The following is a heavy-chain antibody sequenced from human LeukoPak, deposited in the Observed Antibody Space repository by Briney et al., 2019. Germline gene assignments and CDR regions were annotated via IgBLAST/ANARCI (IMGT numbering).Heavy chain of an antibody. CDR2: IYTSGST. J-gene: IGHJ4*02. CDR1: GGSMKSGSYY. Sequence: SETLSLTCTVYGGSMKSGSYYWRWIRQADGKGLEWIALIYTSGSTNYNPSLKSRVTISIDTSKNQFSLNLSSVTAADTAVYYCARGDSNDNDYGDYPDYWGQGTLVTVSS. D-gene: IGHD4-17*01. V-gene: IGHV4-61*02. CDR3: ARGDSNDNDYGDYPDY.